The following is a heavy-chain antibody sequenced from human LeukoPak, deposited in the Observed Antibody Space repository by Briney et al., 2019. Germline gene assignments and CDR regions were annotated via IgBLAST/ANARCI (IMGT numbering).Heavy chain of an antibody. Sequence: ASVKVSCKASGYTFTSYYMHWMRQAPGQGLEWMGIINPGGGSTSYAQKFQGRVTMTRDTSTSTVYMELSSLRSEDTAVYYCAREWMAARRRYYLDNWGQGTLVTVSS. J-gene: IGHJ4*02. D-gene: IGHD6-6*01. CDR2: INPGGGST. CDR1: GYTFTSYY. V-gene: IGHV1-46*01. CDR3: AREWMAARRRYYLDN.